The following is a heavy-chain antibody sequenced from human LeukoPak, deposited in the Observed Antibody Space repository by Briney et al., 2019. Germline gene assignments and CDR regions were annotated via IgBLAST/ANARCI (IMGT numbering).Heavy chain of an antibody. CDR3: ATEKYYYGNSGYYSIDY. D-gene: IGHD3-22*01. CDR1: GGSISSYY. Sequence: PSETLSLTRTVSGGSISSYYWSWIRQPAGKGLEWIGRIYTSGSTNYNPSLKSRVTMSVDTSKNQFSLKLSSVTAADTAVYYCATEKYYYGNSGYYSIDYWGQGTLVTVSS. CDR2: IYTSGST. V-gene: IGHV4-4*07. J-gene: IGHJ4*02.